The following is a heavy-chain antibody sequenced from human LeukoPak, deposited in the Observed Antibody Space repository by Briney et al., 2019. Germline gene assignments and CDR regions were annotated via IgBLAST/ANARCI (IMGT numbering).Heavy chain of an antibody. Sequence: GGSLRLSCAASGFTFSSNAMSWVRQAPGKGLEWFSGISGSGDSTYYIESEKGLFTISRDNSKNTLYLEMNSLRAEDTAAYYCAKYLAGGWYYIDCWGQGTLVTVSS. D-gene: IGHD6-19*01. CDR3: AKYLAGGWYYIDC. CDR1: GFTFSSNA. CDR2: ISGSGDST. V-gene: IGHV3-23*01. J-gene: IGHJ4*02.